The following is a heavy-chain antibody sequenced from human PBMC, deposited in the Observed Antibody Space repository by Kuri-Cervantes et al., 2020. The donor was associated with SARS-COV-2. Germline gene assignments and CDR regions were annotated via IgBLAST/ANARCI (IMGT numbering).Heavy chain of an antibody. J-gene: IGHJ4*02. Sequence: ASVKVSCKASGYTFTSYDINWVRQATGQGLEWMGWMNPNSGNTGYAQKFQGRVTMTRNTSISTAYMELSSLRSEDTAVYYCARGGVVIIQGANYFDYWGQGTLVTVSS. CDR3: ARGGVVIIQGANYFDY. CDR2: MNPNSGNT. CDR1: GYTFTSYD. D-gene: IGHD3-3*01. V-gene: IGHV1-8*02.